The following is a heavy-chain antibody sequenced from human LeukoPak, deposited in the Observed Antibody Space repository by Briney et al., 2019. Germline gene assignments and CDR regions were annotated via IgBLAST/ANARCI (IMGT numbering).Heavy chain of an antibody. V-gene: IGHV3-53*04. CDR1: GFTVSSNY. J-gene: IGHJ5*02. D-gene: IGHD3-9*01. CDR2: IYSGGST. CDR3: ARVVYDILTGYNWFDP. Sequence: GGSLRLSCAASGFTVSSNYMSWVRQAPGKGLEWVSVIYSGGSTYYADSVKGRFTISRHNSKNTLYLQMNSLRAEDTAVYYCARVVYDILTGYNWFDPWGQGTLVTVSS.